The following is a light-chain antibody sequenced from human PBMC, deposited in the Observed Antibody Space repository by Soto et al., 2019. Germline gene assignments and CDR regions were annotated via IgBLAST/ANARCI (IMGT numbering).Light chain of an antibody. V-gene: IGLV2-14*03. CDR2: DVS. J-gene: IGLJ2*01. CDR1: SSDVGGYNY. Sequence: QSVLTQPASVSGSPGQSITISCTGTSSDVGGYNYVSWYQQHPGKAPKLMIYDVSNRPSGVSNRFSGSKSGNTASLTISGLQPEDEADYYCSSYTSSRTRVFGGGTKVTVL. CDR3: SSYTSSRTRV.